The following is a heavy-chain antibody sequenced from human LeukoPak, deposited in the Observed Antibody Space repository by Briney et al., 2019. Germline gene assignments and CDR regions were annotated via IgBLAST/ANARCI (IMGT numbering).Heavy chain of an antibody. J-gene: IGHJ4*02. D-gene: IGHD3-22*01. CDR3: ARMAGYYDSSGYYDERGYFDY. Sequence: SETLSLTCTVSGGSISSYYWSWIRQPPGKGLEWIGYIYYSGNTNYNPSLKSRVTISVDTSKNQSSLKLSSVTAADTAVYYCARMAGYYDSSGYYDERGYFDYWGQGTLVTVSS. V-gene: IGHV4-59*01. CDR2: IYYSGNT. CDR1: GGSISSYY.